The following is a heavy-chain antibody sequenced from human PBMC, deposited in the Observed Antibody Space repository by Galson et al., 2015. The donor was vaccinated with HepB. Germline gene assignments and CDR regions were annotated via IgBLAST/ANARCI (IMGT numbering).Heavy chain of an antibody. CDR1: GFTFSSYA. CDR2: ISYDGSNK. J-gene: IGHJ6*02. V-gene: IGHV3-30-3*01. CDR3: ARDITMVRGVIIFGTPLRGMDV. Sequence: SLRLSCAASGFTFSSYAMHWVRQAPGKGLEWVAVISYDGSNKYYADSVRGRFTISRDNSKNTLYLQMNSLRAEDTAVYYCARDITMVRGVIIFGTPLRGMDVWGQGTTVTVSS. D-gene: IGHD3-10*01.